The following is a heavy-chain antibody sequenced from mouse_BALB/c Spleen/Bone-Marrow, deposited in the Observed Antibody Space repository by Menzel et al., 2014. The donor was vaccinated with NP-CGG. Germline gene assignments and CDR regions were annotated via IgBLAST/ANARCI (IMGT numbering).Heavy chain of an antibody. CDR3: ARAYYYGSSYYVMDY. D-gene: IGHD1-1*01. CDR2: IDPANGNT. V-gene: IGHV14-3*02. CDR1: GFNIKDTY. Sequence: EVQLQQSGTELVKPGASVKLSCTASGFNIKDTYMHWVKQRPEQGLEWIGRIDPANGNTRYDPKFQGKATITADTSSNTAYLQLTSLTSEDTAVYYCARAYYYGSSYYVMDYWGQGTSVTVPS. J-gene: IGHJ4*01.